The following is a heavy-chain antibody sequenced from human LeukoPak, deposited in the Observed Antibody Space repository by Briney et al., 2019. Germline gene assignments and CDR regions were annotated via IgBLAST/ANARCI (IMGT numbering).Heavy chain of an antibody. CDR3: AGVGYSGSYGFDY. V-gene: IGHV4-34*01. D-gene: IGHD1-26*01. CDR2: INHSGSS. J-gene: IGHJ4*02. Sequence: SETLSLACAVYCGSFSGYYWSWIRQPPGKGLEWIGEINHSGSSNYNPSLKSRGTVSIDTSKNQFSLKLSSVTAADTAVYYCAGVGYSGSYGFDYWGQGTLVTVSS. CDR1: CGSFSGYY.